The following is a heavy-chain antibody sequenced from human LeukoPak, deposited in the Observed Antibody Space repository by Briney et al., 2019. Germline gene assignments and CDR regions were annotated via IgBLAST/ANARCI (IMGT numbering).Heavy chain of an antibody. D-gene: IGHD3-10*01. CDR1: GGSISGSSDY. CDR2: YSGST. CDR3: ARDPRTYYYGSGKGGDY. V-gene: IGHV4-39*07. J-gene: IGHJ4*02. Sequence: SETLSLTCSVSGGSISGSSDYWGWIRQPPGKGLECYSGSTYYNPSLKSRVTISVDTSKNQFSLKLSSVTAADTAVYYCARDPRTYYYGSGKGGDYWGQGTLVTVSS.